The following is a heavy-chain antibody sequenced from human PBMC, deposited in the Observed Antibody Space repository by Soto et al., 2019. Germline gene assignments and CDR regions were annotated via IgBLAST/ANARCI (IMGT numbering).Heavy chain of an antibody. CDR1: GGSISSYY. J-gene: IGHJ6*02. CDR2: IYYSGST. CDR3: ATLRFLEWRDGMDV. Sequence: PSETLSLTCTVSGGSISSYYWSWIRQPPGKGLEWIGYIYYSGSTNYNPSLKSRVTISVDTSKNQFSLKLSSVTAADKAVYYCATLRFLEWRDGMDVWGQGTTVTVSS. D-gene: IGHD3-3*01. V-gene: IGHV4-59*01.